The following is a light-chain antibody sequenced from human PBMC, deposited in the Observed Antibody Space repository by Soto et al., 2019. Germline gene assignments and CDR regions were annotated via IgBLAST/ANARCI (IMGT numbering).Light chain of an antibody. J-gene: IGLJ2*01. CDR1: NIGSKS. V-gene: IGLV3-21*04. Sequence: SYELTQPPSVSVAPGKTARITCGGNNIGSKSVHWYQQKPGQAPVLVIYYDSDRPSGSPERFSGSNSGNTATLTISRVEAGDEADYYCQVWDSSSDHPPVVFGGGTKLTVL. CDR3: QVWDSSSDHPPVV. CDR2: YDS.